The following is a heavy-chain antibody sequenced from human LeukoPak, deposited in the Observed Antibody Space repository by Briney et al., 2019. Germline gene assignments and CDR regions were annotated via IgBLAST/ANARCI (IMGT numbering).Heavy chain of an antibody. Sequence: PGGSLRLSCAASGFTFSSYEMNWVRQAPGKGLEWVSYISSSGSTIYYADSVKGRFTISRDNAKNSLYLQMNSLRAEDTAVYYCARELHYGSNSSRGQGTLVTVSS. CDR1: GFTFSSYE. J-gene: IGHJ4*02. V-gene: IGHV3-48*03. CDR3: ARELHYGSNSS. CDR2: ISSSGSTI. D-gene: IGHD4-23*01.